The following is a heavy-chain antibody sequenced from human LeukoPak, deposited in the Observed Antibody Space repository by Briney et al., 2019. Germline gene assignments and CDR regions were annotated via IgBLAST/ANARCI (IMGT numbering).Heavy chain of an antibody. CDR2: ISGSGGST. J-gene: IGHJ6*02. D-gene: IGHD2-2*01. CDR1: GFTFSSYA. V-gene: IGHV3-23*01. Sequence: GGSLGLSCAASGFTFSSYAMSWVRQAPGKGLEWVSAISGSGGSTYYADSVKGRFTISRDNSKNTLYLQMNSLRAEDTAVYYCAKRTYCSSTSCDYYYYGMDVWGQGTTVTVSS. CDR3: AKRTYCSSTSCDYYYYGMDV.